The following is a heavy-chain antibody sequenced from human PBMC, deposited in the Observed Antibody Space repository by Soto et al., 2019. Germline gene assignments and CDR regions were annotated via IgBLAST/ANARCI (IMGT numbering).Heavy chain of an antibody. CDR2: IYYSGST. CDR1: GGSISSYY. Sequence: SETLSLTCTVSGGSISSYYWSWIRQPPGKGLEWIGYIYYSGSTNYNPSLKSRVTISVDTSKNQFSLRLSSVTAADTAVYYCARQSSGWTLDYWGQGTLVTLSS. CDR3: ARQSSGWTLDY. J-gene: IGHJ4*02. V-gene: IGHV4-59*08. D-gene: IGHD6-19*01.